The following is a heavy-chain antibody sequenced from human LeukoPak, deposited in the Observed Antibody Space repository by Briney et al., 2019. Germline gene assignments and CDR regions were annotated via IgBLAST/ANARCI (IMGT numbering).Heavy chain of an antibody. CDR3: ASRYSSSGHFDY. CDR1: GFTFSSYS. CDR2: ISSSSSYI. Sequence: GGSLRLSCAASGFTFSSYSMNWVRQAPGKGLEWVSSISSSSSYIYYADSVRGRFTISRDNAKNSLYLQMNSLRAEDTAVYYCASRYSSSGHFDYWGQGTLVTVSS. V-gene: IGHV3-21*01. D-gene: IGHD6-6*01. J-gene: IGHJ4*02.